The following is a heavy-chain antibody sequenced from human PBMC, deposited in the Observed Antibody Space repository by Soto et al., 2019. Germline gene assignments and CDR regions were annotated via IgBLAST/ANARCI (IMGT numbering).Heavy chain of an antibody. CDR2: IIPIFGTA. D-gene: IGHD3-22*01. V-gene: IGHV1-69*13. CDR3: ARLYYYDSTPSAAFDI. CDR1: GGTLSSYA. J-gene: IGHJ3*02. Sequence: SVKVSCKASGGTLSSYAISWVRQAPGQGLEWMGGIIPIFGTANYEQKFQGRVTITADESTSTAYMELSSLRSEDTAVYYCARLYYYDSTPSAAFDIWGQGTMVTVSS.